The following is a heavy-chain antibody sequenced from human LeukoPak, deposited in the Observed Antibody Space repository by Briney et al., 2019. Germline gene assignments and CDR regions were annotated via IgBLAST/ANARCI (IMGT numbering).Heavy chain of an antibody. CDR1: GFTFSSYS. V-gene: IGHV3-21*01. CDR2: ISSSSSYI. D-gene: IGHD5-18*01. CDR3: ARVPDGSGIQLWADYYYYMDV. Sequence: PGGSLRLSCAASGFTFSSYSMNWVRQAPGKGLEWVSSISSSSSYIYYADSVKGRFTISRDNAKNSLYLQMNSLRAEDTAVYYCARVPDGSGIQLWADYYYYMDVWGKGTTVTVSS. J-gene: IGHJ6*03.